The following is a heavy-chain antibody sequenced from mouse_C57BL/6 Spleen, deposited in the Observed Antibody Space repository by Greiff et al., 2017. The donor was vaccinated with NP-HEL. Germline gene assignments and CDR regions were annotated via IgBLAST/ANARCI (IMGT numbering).Heavy chain of an antibody. CDR1: GYSITSGYY. V-gene: IGHV3-6*01. CDR2: ISYDGSN. J-gene: IGHJ4*01. CDR3: ARERWEGAMDY. D-gene: IGHD2-3*01. Sequence: VQLKESGPGLVKPSQSLSLTCSVTGYSITSGYYWNWIRQFPGNKLEWMGYISYDGSNNYNPSLKNRISITRDTSKNQFFLKLNSVTTEDTATYYCARERWEGAMDYWGQGTSVTVSS.